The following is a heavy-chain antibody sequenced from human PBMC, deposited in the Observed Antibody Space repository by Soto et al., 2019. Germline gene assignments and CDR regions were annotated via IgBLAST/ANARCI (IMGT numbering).Heavy chain of an antibody. CDR2: ISGSGGST. J-gene: IGHJ4*02. Sequence: GGSLRLSCAASGFTFSSYAMSWVRQAPGKGLEWVSAISGSGGSTYYADSVKGRFTISRDNSKNTLYLQMNSLRAEDTAVYYCAKVVHYDILTGSMGLDYWGQGTLVTVSS. D-gene: IGHD3-9*01. V-gene: IGHV3-23*01. CDR3: AKVVHYDILTGSMGLDY. CDR1: GFTFSSYA.